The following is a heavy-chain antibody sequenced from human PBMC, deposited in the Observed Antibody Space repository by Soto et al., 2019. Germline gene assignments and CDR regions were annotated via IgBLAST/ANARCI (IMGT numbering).Heavy chain of an antibody. J-gene: IGHJ6*02. CDR1: GVIFSDY. Sequence: QVQLVESGGGLVKPGGSLSLSCTGSGVIFSDYMTWIRQAPGKGLEWVSYISGSGAYTKYADSVRGRFTISRDNAKNSLWLQISSLRAEDTAVYYCARSSGWRHVVGYKYGLDVWGQGTTVIVSS. CDR2: ISGSGAYT. V-gene: IGHV3-11*06. D-gene: IGHD5-18*01. CDR3: ARSSGWRHVVGYKYGLDV.